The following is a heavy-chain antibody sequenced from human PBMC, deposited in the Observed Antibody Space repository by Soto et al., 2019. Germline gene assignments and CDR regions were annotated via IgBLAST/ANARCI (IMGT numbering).Heavy chain of an antibody. Sequence: PSETLSLTCTVSGCSISSYYWSWIRQPPGKGLEWIGYIYHSGSTNYNPSLKSRVTISVDTSKNQFSLKLSSVTAADTAVYYCARTRYCSSTTCDGWFDPWGQGTLVTVSS. CDR3: ARTRYCSSTTCDGWFDP. CDR2: IYHSGST. V-gene: IGHV4-59*01. J-gene: IGHJ5*02. CDR1: GCSISSYY. D-gene: IGHD2-2*01.